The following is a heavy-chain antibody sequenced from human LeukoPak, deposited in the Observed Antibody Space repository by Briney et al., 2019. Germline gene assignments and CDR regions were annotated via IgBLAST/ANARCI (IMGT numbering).Heavy chain of an antibody. CDR2: INPNSGGT. Sequence: ASVKVSCKASGYTFTGYYMHWVRQAPGQGLEWMGRINPNSGGTNYAQKLQGRVTMTRDTSISTAYIELSRLRSDDTAVYYCARAFYFWSGYYTGGLSSLLGYWGQGTLVTVSS. D-gene: IGHD3-3*01. CDR3: ARAFYFWSGYYTGGLSSLLGY. CDR1: GYTFTGYY. J-gene: IGHJ4*02. V-gene: IGHV1-2*06.